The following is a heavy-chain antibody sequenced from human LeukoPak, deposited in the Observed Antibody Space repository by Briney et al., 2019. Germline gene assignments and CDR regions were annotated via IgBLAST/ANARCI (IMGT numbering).Heavy chain of an antibody. V-gene: IGHV3-23*01. D-gene: IGHD3-10*01. J-gene: IGHJ4*02. CDR2: IGGSGDST. CDR3: AREGNQLLWFGELDY. Sequence: PGGSLRLSCAASGFIFSSYAMGWVRQAPGKGLEWVSGIGGSGDSTYYADSVKGRFTISRDNSKNTLYLQMNSLRAEDTAVYYCAREGNQLLWFGELDYWGQGTLVTVSS. CDR1: GFIFSSYA.